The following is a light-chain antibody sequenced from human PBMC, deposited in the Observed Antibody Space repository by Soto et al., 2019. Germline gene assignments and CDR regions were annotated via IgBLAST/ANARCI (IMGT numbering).Light chain of an antibody. J-gene: IGKJ5*01. Sequence: EIVLTQSPATLSLSPGERATLSCRTSQSVSSYFAWYQQKPGRAPRLLIYDASNRATGIPARFIGSGSGTDFTLTISSLEPEDFAVYYCQQRGNWPITFGQGTRLEIK. CDR2: DAS. CDR1: QSVSSY. V-gene: IGKV3-11*01. CDR3: QQRGNWPIT.